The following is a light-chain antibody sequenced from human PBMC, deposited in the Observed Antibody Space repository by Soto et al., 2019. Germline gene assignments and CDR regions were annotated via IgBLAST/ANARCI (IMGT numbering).Light chain of an antibody. J-gene: IGKJ1*01. CDR2: EAS. V-gene: IGKV1-5*03. Sequence: DIQRTESPSSMSASVGYRVTITCWASQNINSWLAWYQQKPGKAPKILIYEASSLEKGVPARFGGSGSGTEFTLTISSLKPDDFATYDCQQYNVYSWTFGQGTKVDIK. CDR3: QQYNVYSWT. CDR1: QNINSW.